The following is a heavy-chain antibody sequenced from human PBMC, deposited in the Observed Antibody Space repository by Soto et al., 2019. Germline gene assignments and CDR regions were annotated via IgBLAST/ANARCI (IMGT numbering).Heavy chain of an antibody. V-gene: IGHV4-39*01. Sequence: SETLSLTCTVSGGSIISSSYYWGWIRQPPGKGLEWIGSIYYSGSTYYNPSLKSRVTISVDTSKNQFSLKLSSVTTADTAVYYCARHLLSIYCSSTSCYQDGFDPWGQGTLVTVSS. J-gene: IGHJ5*02. D-gene: IGHD2-2*01. CDR2: IYYSGST. CDR3: ARHLLSIYCSSTSCYQDGFDP. CDR1: GGSIISSSYY.